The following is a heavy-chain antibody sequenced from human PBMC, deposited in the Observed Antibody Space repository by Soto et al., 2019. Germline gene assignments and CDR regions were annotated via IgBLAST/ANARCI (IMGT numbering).Heavy chain of an antibody. CDR1: GGSFSAYY. CDR3: ARTTTLGASAWLDT. J-gene: IGHJ5*02. D-gene: IGHD3-16*01. CDR2: IHLSGRV. Sequence: QVQLQQWGSGLLKPSETLSLTCAIYGGSFSAYYWHWIRQSPGKGLEWIGEIHLSGRVNFTPSLKSRISLSMDTSMNQFFLTLRSASAADPAVYFSARTTTLGASAWLDTCGRGHLVTVYS. V-gene: IGHV4-34*01.